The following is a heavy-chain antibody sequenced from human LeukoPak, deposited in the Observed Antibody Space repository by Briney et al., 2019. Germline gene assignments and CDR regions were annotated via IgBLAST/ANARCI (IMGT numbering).Heavy chain of an antibody. J-gene: IGHJ4*02. V-gene: IGHV3-23*03. CDR3: AKRGSGRYFDY. Sequence: SGGSLRLSCAASQFTFSNYDMSWVRQAPGRGLEWVSVINSGGSSTSYADSVKSRFTISRDNSENTVYLQMNSLRAEDTAVYYCAKRGSGRYFDYWGQGTLVTVSS. CDR1: QFTFSNYD. D-gene: IGHD5-12*01. CDR2: INSGGSST.